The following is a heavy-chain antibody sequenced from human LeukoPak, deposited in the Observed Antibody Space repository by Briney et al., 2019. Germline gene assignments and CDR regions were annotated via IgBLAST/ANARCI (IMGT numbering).Heavy chain of an antibody. Sequence: SETLSLTCTVSGGSISSYYWSWIRQPPGQGLEWIGYIYYSGSTRYNPSLKSRVTISVDTSKNQFSLNLSSVTAADTAVYFCERGRWELPYWGQGTLVSVSS. CDR2: IYYSGST. J-gene: IGHJ4*02. D-gene: IGHD3-10*01. CDR3: ERGRWELPY. CDR1: GGSISSYY. V-gene: IGHV4-59*12.